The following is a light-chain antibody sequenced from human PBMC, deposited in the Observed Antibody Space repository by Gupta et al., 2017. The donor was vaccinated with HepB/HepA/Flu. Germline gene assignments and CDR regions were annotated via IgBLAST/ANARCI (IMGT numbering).Light chain of an antibody. V-gene: IGLV3-1*01. CDR1: KLGDKY. Sequence: SYELTQPPSLSVSPGQTASITGSGDKLGDKYACWYQQKPGQSPGLFIYQDSKRPSGIPERFSGSNSGNTATLTISGTQAMDEADYYCQAWDSSTAVVFGGGTKLTVL. CDR2: QDS. CDR3: QAWDSSTAVV. J-gene: IGLJ2*01.